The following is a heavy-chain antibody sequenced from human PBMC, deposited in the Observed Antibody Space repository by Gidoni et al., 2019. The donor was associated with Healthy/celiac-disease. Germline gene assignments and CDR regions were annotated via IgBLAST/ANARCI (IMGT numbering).Heavy chain of an antibody. CDR3: ARDYDILTGYYRGTFDY. CDR2: INPNSGGT. J-gene: IGHJ4*02. D-gene: IGHD3-9*01. V-gene: IGHV1-2*02. Sequence: QVQLVQSGAEVKKPGASVKVSCKASGYTFTGYYMHWVRQAPGQGLEWMGWINPNSGGTNYAQKFQGRVTMTRDTSISTAYMELSRLRSDDTAVYYCARDYDILTGYYRGTFDYWGQGTLVTVSS. CDR1: GYTFTGYY.